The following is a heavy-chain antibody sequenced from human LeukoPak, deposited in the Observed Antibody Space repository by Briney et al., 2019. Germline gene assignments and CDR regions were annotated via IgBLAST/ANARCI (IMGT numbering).Heavy chain of an antibody. CDR3: ARTGEGGDAFDI. J-gene: IGHJ3*02. D-gene: IGHD7-27*01. CDR2: IIPIFGTA. Sequence: SVKVSCKASGGTFSSYAISWVRQAPGQGLEWMGGIIPIFGTANYAQKFQGRVTITADESTSTAYMELSSLRSEDTAVYYCARTGEGGDAFDIWGQGTMVTVSS. V-gene: IGHV1-69*13. CDR1: GGTFSSYA.